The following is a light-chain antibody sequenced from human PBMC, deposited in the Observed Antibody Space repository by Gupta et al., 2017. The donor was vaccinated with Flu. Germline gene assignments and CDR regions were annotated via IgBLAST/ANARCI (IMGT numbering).Light chain of an antibody. CDR1: SDINVANYN. J-gene: IGLJ2*01. V-gene: IGLV5-37*01. CDR3: VIWPSNAVV. Sequence: CTLPSDINVANYNIYWYQQKPGSPPRLLLYYYSDLDKGQGSGVPSRFSGSKDVSANTGILLISGLQSEDEADYFCVIWPSNAVVFGGGTKLTVL. CDR2: YYSDLDK.